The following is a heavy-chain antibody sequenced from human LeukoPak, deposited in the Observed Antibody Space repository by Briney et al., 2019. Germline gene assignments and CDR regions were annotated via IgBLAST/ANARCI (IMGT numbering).Heavy chain of an antibody. CDR3: ARSLLGYGSGSPANY. Sequence: SETLSLTCTVSVGSISSYYWSWIRQPPGKGLEWIGYIYYSGSTNYNPSLKSRVTISVDTSKNQFSLKLSSVTAADTAVYYCARSLLGYGSGSPANYWGQGTLVTVSS. D-gene: IGHD3-10*01. CDR1: VGSISSYY. CDR2: IYYSGST. J-gene: IGHJ4*02. V-gene: IGHV4-59*01.